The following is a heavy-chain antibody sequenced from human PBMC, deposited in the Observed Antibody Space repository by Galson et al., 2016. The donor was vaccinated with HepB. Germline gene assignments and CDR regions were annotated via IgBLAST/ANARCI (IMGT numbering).Heavy chain of an antibody. CDR2: IDPSDSRT. CDR3: ARLGQLLGHNWFDP. V-gene: IGHV5-10-1*01. J-gene: IGHJ5*02. CDR1: GYSFTGYW. D-gene: IGHD3-10*01. Sequence: QSGAEVKKPGESLRISCKGSGYSFTGYWITWVRQMPGKGLEWMGRIDPSDSRTNYSPSFEGHVTFSVDKSINTAFLQWSSLKASDTAIYYCARLGQLLGHNWFDPWGQGTLVTVSS.